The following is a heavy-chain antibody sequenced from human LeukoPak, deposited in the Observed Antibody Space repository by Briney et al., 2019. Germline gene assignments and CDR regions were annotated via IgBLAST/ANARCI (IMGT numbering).Heavy chain of an antibody. V-gene: IGHV4-34*01. J-gene: IGHJ4*02. D-gene: IGHD6-13*01. Sequence: SETLYLTCAGEGREFSGYYWSWIRQPPGKGLEWIGEINHSGSTNYNPSLKSRVTISVDTSKNQFSLKLSSVTAADTAVYYCASSGSSSWYDYWGQGTLVTVSS. CDR3: ASSGSSSWYDY. CDR1: GREFSGYY. CDR2: INHSGST.